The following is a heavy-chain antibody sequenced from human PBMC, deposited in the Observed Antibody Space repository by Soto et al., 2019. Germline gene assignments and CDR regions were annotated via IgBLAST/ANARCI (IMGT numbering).Heavy chain of an antibody. Sequence: GGSLRLSCAASGFTFSSYAMSWVRQAPGEGLEWVSAISGSGGSTYYADSVKGRFTISRDNSKNTLYLQMNSLRAEDTAVYYCAKAEDYDFWSGYYSPLFDYWGQGTLVTVSS. J-gene: IGHJ4*02. CDR3: AKAEDYDFWSGYYSPLFDY. CDR2: ISGSGGST. CDR1: GFTFSSYA. V-gene: IGHV3-23*01. D-gene: IGHD3-3*01.